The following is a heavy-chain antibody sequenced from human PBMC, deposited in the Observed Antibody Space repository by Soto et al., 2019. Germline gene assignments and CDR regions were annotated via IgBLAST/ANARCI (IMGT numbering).Heavy chain of an antibody. CDR3: ARGEGGYSYGYEYYFDY. Sequence: TSETLSLTRTVSGGSISSYYWSWIRQPPGKGLEWIGYIYYSGSTNYNPSLKSRVTISVDTSKNQFSLKLSSVTAADTAVYYCARGEGGYSYGYEYYFDYWGQGTLVTVSS. D-gene: IGHD5-18*01. V-gene: IGHV4-59*01. CDR1: GGSISSYY. CDR2: IYYSGST. J-gene: IGHJ4*02.